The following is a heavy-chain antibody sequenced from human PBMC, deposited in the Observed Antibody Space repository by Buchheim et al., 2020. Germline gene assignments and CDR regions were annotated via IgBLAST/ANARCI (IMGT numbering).Heavy chain of an antibody. J-gene: IGHJ5*02. Sequence: EVQLLESGGGLVQPGGSLRLSCAASGFTFSSYAMSWVRQAPGKGLEWVSAISGSGGSTYYADSVKGRFPISRDNSETTLYLQMNSLRAEDTAVYYCAKSSSSGSYYLGRNNDWFDPWGQGTL. V-gene: IGHV3-23*01. CDR2: ISGSGGST. CDR1: GFTFSSYA. CDR3: AKSSSSGSYYLGRNNDWFDP. D-gene: IGHD3-10*01.